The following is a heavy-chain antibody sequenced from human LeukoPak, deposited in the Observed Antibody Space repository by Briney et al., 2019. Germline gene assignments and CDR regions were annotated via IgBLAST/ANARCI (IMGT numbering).Heavy chain of an antibody. J-gene: IGHJ4*02. Sequence: GASVKVSCKASGYTFTSYGISWVRQAPGQGLEWMGWISAYNGNTNYAQKLQGRVTMTTDTSTSTAYMELRSLRSDDTAVYYCARDRGSLSYGLFDYWGQGTLVTVSS. CDR2: ISAYNGNT. D-gene: IGHD1-26*01. CDR3: ARDRGSLSYGLFDY. CDR1: GYTFTSYG. V-gene: IGHV1-18*01.